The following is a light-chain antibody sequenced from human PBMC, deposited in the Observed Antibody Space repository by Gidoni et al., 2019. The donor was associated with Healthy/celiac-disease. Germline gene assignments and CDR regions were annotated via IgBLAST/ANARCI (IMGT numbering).Light chain of an antibody. J-gene: IGLJ2*01. Sequence: YELTQPPSVAVSPGQTVRITCSGDALPKQYAYWYQQKPGQAPVLVLYKDSERPSGIPDRFSGSSSGTTVTLTISGVQAEDEADYYCQSADSSGTYVVFGGGPKLTVL. V-gene: IGLV3-25*02. CDR3: QSADSSGTYVV. CDR1: ALPKQY. CDR2: KDS.